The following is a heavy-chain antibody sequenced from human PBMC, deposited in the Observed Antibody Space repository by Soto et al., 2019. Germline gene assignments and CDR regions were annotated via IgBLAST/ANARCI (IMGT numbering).Heavy chain of an antibody. Sequence: SVKVSCKASGGTFSSYSISWVLQAPGQGLEWMGGIIPIFGTANYAQKFQGRVTITADKSTSTAYMELSSLRSEDTAVYYCARDVDTAMAHDYWGQGTLVTVSS. J-gene: IGHJ4*02. CDR1: GGTFSSYS. CDR3: ARDVDTAMAHDY. V-gene: IGHV1-69*06. D-gene: IGHD5-18*01. CDR2: IIPIFGTA.